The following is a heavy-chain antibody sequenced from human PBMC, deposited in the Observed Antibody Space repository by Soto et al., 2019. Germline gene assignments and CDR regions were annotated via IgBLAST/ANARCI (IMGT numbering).Heavy chain of an antibody. J-gene: IGHJ4*02. CDR1: GGSISSGGYF. D-gene: IGHD2-15*01. V-gene: IGHV4-31*02. Sequence: SETLSLTCTASGGSISSGGYFWSWIRQHPGKGLEWIGYIFYSGSTFYNPSLQSRVTTSVDTSKNQFSLKLTSVTAADTAVYYCARGDCSGGSCYYFDFWGQGTLVTVSS. CDR2: IFYSGST. CDR3: ARGDCSGGSCYYFDF.